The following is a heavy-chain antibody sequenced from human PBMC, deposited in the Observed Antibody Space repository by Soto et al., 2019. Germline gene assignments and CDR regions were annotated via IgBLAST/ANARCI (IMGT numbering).Heavy chain of an antibody. CDR3: ARRPSMVPIVFDY. V-gene: IGHV4-31*03. Sequence: QVQLQESGPGLVKPSQTLSLTCTVSGGSISSGGYYWSWIRQHPGKGLEWIGYIYYSGSTYYNPSLMSRVTISVDKSKNQFSLTLRSLTAADPAVYYCARRPSMVPIVFDYWGQGTLVTVSS. D-gene: IGHD3-10*01. CDR1: GGSISSGGYY. CDR2: IYYSGST. J-gene: IGHJ4*02.